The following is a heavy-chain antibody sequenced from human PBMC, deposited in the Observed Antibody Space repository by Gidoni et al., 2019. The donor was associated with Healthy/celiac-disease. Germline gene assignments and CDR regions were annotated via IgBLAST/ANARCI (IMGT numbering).Heavy chain of an antibody. CDR3: ARGGVVVITKPLDY. J-gene: IGHJ4*02. D-gene: IGHD3-22*01. V-gene: IGHV3-30-3*01. CDR1: GFTFSSYA. Sequence: QVQLVESGGGVVQPGRSLRLSCAASGFTFSSYAMHWVRQAPGKGLEWVAVISYDGSNKYYADSVKGRFTISRDNSKNTLYLQMNSLRAEDTAVYYCARGGVVVITKPLDYWGQGTLVTVSS. CDR2: ISYDGSNK.